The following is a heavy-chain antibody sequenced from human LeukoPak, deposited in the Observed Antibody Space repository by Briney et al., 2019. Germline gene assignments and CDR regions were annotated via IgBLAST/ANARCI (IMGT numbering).Heavy chain of an antibody. CDR1: GVSVSSNF. D-gene: IGHD6-13*01. CDR3: TRDPPAVAINTYA. CDR2: IYSGGET. Sequence: GGSLRLSCAASGVSVSSNFMIWGRQSLGKGLERVSLIYSGGETSYADSVKGRFSISRDNSKNTLYLQMNSLRVEDTAVYYCTRDPPAVAINTYAWGQGTLVTVSS. V-gene: IGHV3-66*01. J-gene: IGHJ5*02.